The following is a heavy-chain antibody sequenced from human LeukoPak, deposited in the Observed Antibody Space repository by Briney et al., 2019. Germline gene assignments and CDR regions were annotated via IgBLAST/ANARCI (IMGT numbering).Heavy chain of an antibody. CDR2: ISSSSSTI. Sequence: PGGSLRLSCAASGLTFSSYSMNWVRQAPRKGLEWVSYISSSSSTIYYADSVKGRFTISRDNAKNSLYLQMNSLRAEDTAVYYCARDNYAAFDIWGQGTMVTVSS. J-gene: IGHJ3*02. CDR3: ARDNYAAFDI. D-gene: IGHD4-11*01. CDR1: GLTFSSYS. V-gene: IGHV3-48*01.